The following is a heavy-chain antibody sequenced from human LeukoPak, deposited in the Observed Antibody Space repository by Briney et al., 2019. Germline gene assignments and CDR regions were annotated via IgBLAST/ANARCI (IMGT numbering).Heavy chain of an antibody. CDR1: GFTFSSYA. D-gene: IGHD5-18*01. J-gene: IGHJ4*02. CDR2: ISGSGGRT. CDR3: AKSSGYSYGYFDY. V-gene: IGHV3-23*01. Sequence: GSLRLSCAASGFTFSSYAMSWVRQAPGKGLEWVSAISGSGGRTYYADSVKGLFTISRDNSKNTLYLQMNSLRAEDTAVYYCAKSSGYSYGYFDYWGQGTLVTVSS.